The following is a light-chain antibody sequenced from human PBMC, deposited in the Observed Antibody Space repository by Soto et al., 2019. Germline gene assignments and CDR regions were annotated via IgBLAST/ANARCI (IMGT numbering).Light chain of an antibody. CDR3: NSYTSSNTLV. CDR1: SRDVGGFNF. CDR2: EVR. V-gene: IGLV2-14*01. J-gene: IGLJ2*01. Sequence: QSALTQPASVSGSPGQSITISCTGTSRDVGGFNFVSWYQHHPGKAPKLMIFEVRKRPSGVSDRFSGSKSGNTASLTISGLQAEDEADYYCNSYTSSNTLVFGGGTKLTVL.